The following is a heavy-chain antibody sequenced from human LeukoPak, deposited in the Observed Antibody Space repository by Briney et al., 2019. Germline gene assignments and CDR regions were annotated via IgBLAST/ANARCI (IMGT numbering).Heavy chain of an antibody. V-gene: IGHV3-9*01. D-gene: IGHD3-22*01. Sequence: GGSLRLSCAASGFTFGDYAMHWVRHAPGKGLEWVSGISWNSGNIVYADSVKGRFTISRDNAKNSLYLQMNSLRAEDTAVYYFAKAGQPYFYDSSGWKTWFDPWGQGTLVTVSS. CDR3: AKAGQPYFYDSSGWKTWFDP. CDR2: ISWNSGNI. J-gene: IGHJ5*02. CDR1: GFTFGDYA.